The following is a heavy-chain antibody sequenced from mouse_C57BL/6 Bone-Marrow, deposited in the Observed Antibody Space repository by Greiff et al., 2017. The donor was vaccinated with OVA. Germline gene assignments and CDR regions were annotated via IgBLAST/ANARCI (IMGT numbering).Heavy chain of an antibody. Sequence: QVQLQQPGAELVQPGASVKLSCKASGYTFTSYWMQWVKQRPGQGLEWIGEIDPSDSYTNYNQKFKGKATLTVDTSSSTAYMQLSSLTSEDSAVYYCARDPYGDWYFDVWGTGTTVTVSS. J-gene: IGHJ1*03. V-gene: IGHV1-50*01. CDR2: IDPSDSYT. CDR1: GYTFTSYW. D-gene: IGHD1-1*01. CDR3: ARDPYGDWYFDV.